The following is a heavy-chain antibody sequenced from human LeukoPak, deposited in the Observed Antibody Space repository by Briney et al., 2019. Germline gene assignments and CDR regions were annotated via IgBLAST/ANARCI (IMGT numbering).Heavy chain of an antibody. CDR1: GFTFSDHY. V-gene: IGHV3-72*01. CDR3: ARALGGGNSVYFDY. J-gene: IGHJ4*02. CDR2: TRNKVKSYTT. D-gene: IGHD2-21*02. Sequence: AGGSLRLSCAASGFTFSDHYMDWVRQAPGKGLEWVARTRNKVKSYTTQYAASVKGRFTISRDDSKNSLYLQMNSLKTEDTAVYYCARALGGGNSVYFDYWGQGTLVTVSS.